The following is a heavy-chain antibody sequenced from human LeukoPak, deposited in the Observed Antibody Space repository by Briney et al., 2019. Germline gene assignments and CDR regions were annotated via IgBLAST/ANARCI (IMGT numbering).Heavy chain of an antibody. CDR3: ASGSHAVTTHFDY. V-gene: IGHV4-59*12. CDR2: IYHSGST. CDR1: GGSISSYY. D-gene: IGHD3-16*01. J-gene: IGHJ4*02. Sequence: SETLSLTCTVSGGSISSYYWSWIRQPPGKGLEWIGYIYHSGSTNYNPSLKSRVTISVDTSKNQFSLKLSSVTAADTAVYYCASGSHAVTTHFDYWGQGTLVTVSS.